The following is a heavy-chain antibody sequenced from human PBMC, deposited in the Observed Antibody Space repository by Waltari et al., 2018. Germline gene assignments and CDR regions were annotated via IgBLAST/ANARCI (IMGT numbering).Heavy chain of an antibody. Sequence: QLVESGGGLVQPGGSLRLSCSASGFTLSHYWMGGVRQAPGKGVEWVAGIKEDGGRKDYVGSVKGRFTISRDNAKSTLYLQMNSLRAEDTAVFYCVRNRGWQQFDFWGQGTLVTVSS. D-gene: IGHD2-15*01. CDR1: GFTLSHYW. J-gene: IGHJ4*02. V-gene: IGHV3-7*01. CDR3: VRNRGWQQFDF. CDR2: IKEDGGRK.